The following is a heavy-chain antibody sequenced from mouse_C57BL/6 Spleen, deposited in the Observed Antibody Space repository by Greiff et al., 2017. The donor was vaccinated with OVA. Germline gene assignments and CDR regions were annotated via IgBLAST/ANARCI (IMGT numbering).Heavy chain of an antibody. CDR3: ASGSSGLYFDY. D-gene: IGHD3-2*02. CDR1: GYTFTSYW. J-gene: IGHJ2*01. V-gene: IGHV1-55*01. Sequence: QVQLQQPGAELVKPGASVKMSCKASGYTFTSYWITWVKQRPGQGLEWIGDIYPGSGSTNYNEKFKSKATLTVATSSSTAYMQLSSLTSEDSAVYYCASGSSGLYFDYWGQGTTLTVSS. CDR2: IYPGSGST.